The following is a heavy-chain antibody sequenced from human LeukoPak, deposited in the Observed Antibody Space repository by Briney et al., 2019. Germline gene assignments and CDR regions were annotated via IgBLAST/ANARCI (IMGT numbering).Heavy chain of an antibody. J-gene: IGHJ6*02. Sequence: GGSLRLSCAASGFNFGEFWMAWVRQTPGKGLEWVSVIYSDGTTKYADSAKGRFTISRDNSKSMVYLQMDRLRAEDTAVYYCARCKGGWSDHFYGMDVWGQGTTVTVSS. V-gene: IGHV3-53*01. CDR3: ARCKGGWSDHFYGMDV. CDR1: GFNFGEFW. D-gene: IGHD6-19*01. CDR2: IYSDGTT.